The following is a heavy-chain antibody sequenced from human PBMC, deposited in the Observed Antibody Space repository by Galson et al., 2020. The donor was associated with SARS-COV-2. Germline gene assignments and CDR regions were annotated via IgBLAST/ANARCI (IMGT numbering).Heavy chain of an antibody. CDR2: IVVGSGNT. J-gene: IGHJ2*01. CDR3: AADGGITMVPTRYFDL. Sequence: SVKVSCKASGFTFTSSAVQWVRQARGQRLEWIGWIVVGSGNTNYAQKFQERVTITRDMSTSTAYMELSSLRSEDTAVYYCAADGGITMVPTRYFDLWGRGTLVTVSS. CDR1: GFTFTSSA. V-gene: IGHV1-58*01. D-gene: IGHD3-10*01.